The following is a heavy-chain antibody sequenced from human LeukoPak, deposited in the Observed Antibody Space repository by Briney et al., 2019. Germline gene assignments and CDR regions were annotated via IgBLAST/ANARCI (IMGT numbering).Heavy chain of an antibody. V-gene: IGHV3-23*01. CDR1: GFTFNDYS. D-gene: IGHD2/OR15-2a*01. J-gene: IGHJ5*02. CDR2: INGRGDNT. Sequence: GGSLRLSCAASGFTFNDYSMNWVRQAPGKGLEWVSAINGRGDNTYYADFVKGRFTISRDNSKSTVYLQMNSLRTEDTAVYYCAKDRVSPGFNWFDPWGQGTLVTVSS. CDR3: AKDRVSPGFNWFDP.